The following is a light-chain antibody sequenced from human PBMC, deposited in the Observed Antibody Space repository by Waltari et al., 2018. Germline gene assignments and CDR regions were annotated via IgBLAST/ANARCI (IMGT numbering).Light chain of an antibody. CDR1: QDISTS. J-gene: IGKJ1*01. V-gene: IGKV1-12*01. Sequence: EIHMTQSPSSVSASVGDSVSSSCRASQDISTSLAWYQQKSGKAPSLLIYAASTLQSGVPSRFSGGGTGTDFTLTINNLHPEDFATYFCQQGDTSPPTFGPGTKVEFK. CDR3: QQGDTSPPT. CDR2: AAS.